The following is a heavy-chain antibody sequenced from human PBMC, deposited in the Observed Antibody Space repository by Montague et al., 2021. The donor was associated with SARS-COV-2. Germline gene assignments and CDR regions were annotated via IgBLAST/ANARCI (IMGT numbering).Heavy chain of an antibody. CDR1: GFTFSSCG. CDR3: VERTN. CDR2: ISYDGADK. V-gene: IGHV3-30*03. Sequence: SLRLSCAASGFTFSSCGMHWVRQAPGKGLEWEATISYDGADKYYADSMRGRLTISRDNSKNTLWLQMNSLRAEDTAVYYCVERTNWGQGTLVTVSS. J-gene: IGHJ4*02.